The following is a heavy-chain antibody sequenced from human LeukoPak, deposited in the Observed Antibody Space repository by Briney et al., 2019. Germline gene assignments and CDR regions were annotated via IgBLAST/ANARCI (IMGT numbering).Heavy chain of an antibody. J-gene: IGHJ4*02. CDR3: AREPSGTYWLDY. V-gene: IGHV3-66*02. CDR2: IYSAGSA. D-gene: IGHD1-26*01. Sequence: GGSLRLSCAASGFTVSSNYMSWVRQAPGKGLEWVSVIYSAGSAYYADSVKGRFTISRDNSKNTLYLQMNSLRAEDTAVYYCAREPSGTYWLDYWGQGTLVTVSS. CDR1: GFTVSSNY.